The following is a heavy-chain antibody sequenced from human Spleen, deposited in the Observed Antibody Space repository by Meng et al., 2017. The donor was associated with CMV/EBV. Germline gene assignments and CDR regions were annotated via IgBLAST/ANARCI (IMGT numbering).Heavy chain of an antibody. V-gene: IGHV3-53*05. J-gene: IGHJ5*02. D-gene: IGHD6-6*01. CDR2: IYSGGST. CDR1: GFTVSSNY. Sequence: GESLKISCAASGFTVSSNYMSWVRQAPGKGLEWVSVIYSGGSTYYADSVTGRFTLSRDNSKNTLYLQMTSLKSDDTALYYCARGGLSASSPSDLWGQGTLVTVSS. CDR3: ARGGLSASSPSDL.